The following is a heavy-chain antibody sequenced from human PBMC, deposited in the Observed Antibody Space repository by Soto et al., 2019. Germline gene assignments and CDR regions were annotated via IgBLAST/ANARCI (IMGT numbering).Heavy chain of an antibody. D-gene: IGHD3-10*01. Sequence: TLSLTCAVYGGSFSGYYWSWIRQPPGKGLEWIGEINHSGSTNYNPSLKSRVTISVDTSKNQFSLKLSSVTAADTAVYYCAGDGAGSTVYGMYGWGKGNTVTVYS. CDR2: INHSGST. J-gene: IGHJ6*04. V-gene: IGHV4-34*01. CDR3: AGDGAGSTVYGMYG. CDR1: GGSFSGYY.